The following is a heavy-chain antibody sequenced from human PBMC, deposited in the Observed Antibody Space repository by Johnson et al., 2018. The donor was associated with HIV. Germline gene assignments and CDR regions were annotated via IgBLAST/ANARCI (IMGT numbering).Heavy chain of an antibody. V-gene: IGHV3-11*04. CDR3: AREMGWEDAFDI. CDR2: ISSSGSAI. D-gene: IGHD6-19*01. CDR1: GFIFSDYY. Sequence: QVQVLESGGGLVKPGGSLRLSCAASGFIFSDYYMTWIRQAPGKGLEWVSYISSSGSAIFYADSVKGRFTISRDNAKNSLSLQMTSLRAEDTAVYYCAREMGWEDAFDIWGQGTVVTVSS. J-gene: IGHJ3*02.